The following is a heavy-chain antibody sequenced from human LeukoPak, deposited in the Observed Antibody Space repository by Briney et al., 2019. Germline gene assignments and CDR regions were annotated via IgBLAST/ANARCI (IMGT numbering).Heavy chain of an antibody. CDR3: ARSERIIMILGGAFDI. J-gene: IGHJ3*02. D-gene: IGHD3-22*01. Sequence: PLETLSLTCTVSGGSLSGHYWSWIRQPPGKGLEWIGYIYYSGSTNYSPSLKCRVTISVDTSKNQFSLKLSSVTAADTAVYYCARSERIIMILGGAFDIWGQGTVVTVSS. V-gene: IGHV4-59*08. CDR1: GGSLSGHY. CDR2: IYYSGST.